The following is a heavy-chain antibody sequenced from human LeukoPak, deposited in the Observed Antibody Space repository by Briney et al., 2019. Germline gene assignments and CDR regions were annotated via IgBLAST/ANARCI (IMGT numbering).Heavy chain of an antibody. D-gene: IGHD3-3*01. CDR2: ISSSSSYI. J-gene: IGHJ3*02. CDR3: ARGRFLEWLFSYDAFDI. CDR1: GFTFSSYG. Sequence: GGSLRLSCAASGFTFSSYGMSWVRQAPGKGLGWVSSISSSSSYIYYADSVKGRFTISRDNAKNSLYLQMNSLRAEDTAVYYCARGRFLEWLFSYDAFDIWGQGTMVTVSS. V-gene: IGHV3-21*01.